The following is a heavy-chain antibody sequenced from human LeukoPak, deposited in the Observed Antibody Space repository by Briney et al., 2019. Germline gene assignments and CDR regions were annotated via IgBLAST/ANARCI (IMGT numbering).Heavy chain of an antibody. Sequence: PGGSLRLSCAASGFTFSNYWMSWVRQAPGKGLEWVANIKYDGSDKHYVDSVKGRFTISRDNTKNSLYLQMNSLRAEDTAVYYCASDWADGDRFDFWGQGTLVTVSS. V-gene: IGHV3-7*01. CDR2: IKYDGSDK. J-gene: IGHJ4*02. CDR3: ASDWADGDRFDF. CDR1: GFTFSNYW. D-gene: IGHD4-17*01.